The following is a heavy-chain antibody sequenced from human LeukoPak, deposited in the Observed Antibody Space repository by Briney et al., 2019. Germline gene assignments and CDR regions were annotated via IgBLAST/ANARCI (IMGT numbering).Heavy chain of an antibody. D-gene: IGHD1-1*01. CDR1: GFTFSSYW. Sequence: LAGGSLRLSCAASGFTFSSYWMSWVRQAPGMGLEWVANIKDDGSEKYYVDSVKGRFTISRDNAKNSLNLQMNSLRAEDTAVYYCARGTHYFDYWGQGTLVTVSS. CDR3: ARGTHYFDY. CDR2: IKDDGSEK. J-gene: IGHJ4*02. V-gene: IGHV3-7*01.